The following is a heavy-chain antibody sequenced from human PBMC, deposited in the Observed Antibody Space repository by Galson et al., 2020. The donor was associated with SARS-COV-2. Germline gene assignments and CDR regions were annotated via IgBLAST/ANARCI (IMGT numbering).Heavy chain of an antibody. J-gene: IGHJ4*02. V-gene: IGHV4-4*02. D-gene: IGHD6-13*01. CDR2: IQRTGST. CDR3: ARAGGTAAGYDY. CDR1: GGSINTNNW. Sequence: SETLSLTCDVSGGSINTNNWWSWVRQPPGKGLEWIGEIQRTGSTNYNPSLKSRVTISLDKSKNQFSLNLTSATAADTAVYYCARAGGTAAGYDYWGQGTLVTVSS.